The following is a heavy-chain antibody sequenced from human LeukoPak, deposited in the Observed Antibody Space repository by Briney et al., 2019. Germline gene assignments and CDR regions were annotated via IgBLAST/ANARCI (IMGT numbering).Heavy chain of an antibody. J-gene: IGHJ6*02. V-gene: IGHV1-3*01. D-gene: IGHD3-3*01. CDR2: INAGNGNT. Sequence: ASVKVSCKASGYTFTSYAMHWVRQAPGQRLEWMGWINAGNGNTKYSQKFQGRVTITTDTSASTAYMELSSLRSEDTAVYYCARSAPITIFGVVSYGMDVWGQGTTVTVSS. CDR1: GYTFTSYA. CDR3: ARSAPITIFGVVSYGMDV.